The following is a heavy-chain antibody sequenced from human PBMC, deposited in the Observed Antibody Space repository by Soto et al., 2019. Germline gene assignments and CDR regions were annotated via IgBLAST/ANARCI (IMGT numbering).Heavy chain of an antibody. Sequence: ASVKVSCKASGYTFTSYGISWVRQAPGQGLEWMGWISAYNGNTNYAQKLQGRVTMTTDTSTSTAYMELRSLRSDDTAVYYCARDDPLEGYCSGGSCYSRLGWFDPWGQGIRVTVS. D-gene: IGHD2-15*01. V-gene: IGHV1-18*01. J-gene: IGHJ5*02. CDR3: ARDDPLEGYCSGGSCYSRLGWFDP. CDR2: ISAYNGNT. CDR1: GYTFTSYG.